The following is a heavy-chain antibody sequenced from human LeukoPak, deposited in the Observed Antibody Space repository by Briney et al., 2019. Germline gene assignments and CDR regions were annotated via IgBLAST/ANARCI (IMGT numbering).Heavy chain of an antibody. V-gene: IGHV1-69*04. CDR1: GGTFSSYA. Sequence: SVKVSCKASGGTFSSYAISWVRQAPGQGLEWMGRIIPILGIANYAQKFQGRVTITADKSTSTAYMELSSLRSEDTAVYYCAREGIAVAGTLGVAFDYWGQGTLVTVPS. D-gene: IGHD6-19*01. CDR2: IIPILGIA. CDR3: AREGIAVAGTLGVAFDY. J-gene: IGHJ4*02.